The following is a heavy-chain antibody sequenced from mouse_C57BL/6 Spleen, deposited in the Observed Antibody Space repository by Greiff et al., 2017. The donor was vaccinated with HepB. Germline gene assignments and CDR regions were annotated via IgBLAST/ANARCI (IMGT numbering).Heavy chain of an antibody. CDR1: GYAFTNYL. Sequence: VQLQQSGAELVRPGPSVKVSCKASGYAFTNYLIEWVKQRPGQGLEWIGVINPGSGGTNYNEKFKGKATLTADKSSSTAYMQLSSLTSEDSAVYFCARGNWDSVDYWGQGTTLTVSS. J-gene: IGHJ2*01. D-gene: IGHD4-1*01. CDR2: INPGSGGT. V-gene: IGHV1-54*01. CDR3: ARGNWDSVDY.